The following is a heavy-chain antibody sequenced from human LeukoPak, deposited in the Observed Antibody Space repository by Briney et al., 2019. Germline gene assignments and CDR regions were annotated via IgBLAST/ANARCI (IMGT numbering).Heavy chain of an antibody. CDR1: GYTFKAFW. J-gene: IGHJ2*01. Sequence: GESLKISCKGSGYTFKAFWIGWMRQMPGKGLEWMGTIYPGDSDTRYSPSFQGRVTMSADKSVTAAFLQWSSLKASDTAIYYCARQFGGRYFDLWGRGTLVTVSS. D-gene: IGHD3-3*01. V-gene: IGHV5-51*01. CDR2: IYPGDSDT. CDR3: ARQFGGRYFDL.